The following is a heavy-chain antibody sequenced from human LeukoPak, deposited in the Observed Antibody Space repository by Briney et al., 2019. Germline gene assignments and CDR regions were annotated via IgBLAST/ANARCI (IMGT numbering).Heavy chain of an antibody. CDR1: GGSISSYY. CDR3: ARVVLAVAGTDYYYYMDV. V-gene: IGHV4-59*01. J-gene: IGHJ6*03. Sequence: SETLSLTCTVSGGSISSYYWSWIRQPPGKGLEWIGYIYYSGSTNYNPSLKSRVTISVDTSKNQFSLELSSVTAADTAVYYCARVVLAVAGTDYYYYMDVWGKGTTVTVSS. D-gene: IGHD6-19*01. CDR2: IYYSGST.